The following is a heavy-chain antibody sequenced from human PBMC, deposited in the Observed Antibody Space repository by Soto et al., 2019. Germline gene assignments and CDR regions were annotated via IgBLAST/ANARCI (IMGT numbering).Heavy chain of an antibody. CDR1: GNTVPNYA. Sequence: ASVKVSCKASGNTVPNYAIHWVRQAPGQRLEWLGWINGGNADTKYSQKFQGRVTITRDTSATTAYMELSSLTSEDTAVYYCARDGDNWNLRAFDYWGQGTPVTVSS. V-gene: IGHV1-3*01. J-gene: IGHJ4*02. CDR3: ARDGDNWNLRAFDY. D-gene: IGHD1-1*01. CDR2: INGGNADT.